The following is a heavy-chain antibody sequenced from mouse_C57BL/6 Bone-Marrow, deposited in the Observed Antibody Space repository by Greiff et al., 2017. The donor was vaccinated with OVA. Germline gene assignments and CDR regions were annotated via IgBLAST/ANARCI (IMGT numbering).Heavy chain of an antibody. CDR3: AEDSSGYVAY. V-gene: IGHV1-81*01. CDR1: GYTFTSYG. Sequence: VKLQESGAELARPGASVKLSCTASGYTFTSYGISWVKQRTGQGLEWIGEIYTRSGNTYYNEKFKGKATLTADKSSSTAYMELRSLTSEDAAVYFCAEDSSGYVAYWGQGTLVTVSA. CDR2: IYTRSGNT. D-gene: IGHD3-2*02. J-gene: IGHJ3*01.